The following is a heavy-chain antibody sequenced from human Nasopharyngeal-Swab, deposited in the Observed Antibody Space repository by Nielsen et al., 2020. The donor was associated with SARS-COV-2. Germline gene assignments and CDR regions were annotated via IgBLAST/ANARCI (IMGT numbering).Heavy chain of an antibody. CDR2: IRNKAKSYTT. Sequence: VRQAPGKGLEWVGRIRNKAKSYTTDYAAPVKGRFTISRDDSRNSLYLHMNSLKIGDTALYYCGIVARRGRDFDYWGQGTLVTVSS. V-gene: IGHV3-72*01. J-gene: IGHJ4*02. CDR3: GIVARRGRDFDY. D-gene: IGHD3-10*01.